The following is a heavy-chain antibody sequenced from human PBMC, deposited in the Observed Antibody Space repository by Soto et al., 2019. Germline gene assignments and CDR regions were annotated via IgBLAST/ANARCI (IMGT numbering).Heavy chain of an antibody. CDR2: IYYSGST. D-gene: IGHD2-15*01. Sequence: SSETLSLTCTVSCGSISSYYWSWIRQPPGKGLEWIGYIYYSGSTNYNPSLKSRVTISVDTSKNQFSLKLSSVTAADTAVYYCARLVGYFDYWGQGTLVTVSS. CDR3: ARLVGYFDY. CDR1: CGSISSYY. J-gene: IGHJ4*02. V-gene: IGHV4-59*01.